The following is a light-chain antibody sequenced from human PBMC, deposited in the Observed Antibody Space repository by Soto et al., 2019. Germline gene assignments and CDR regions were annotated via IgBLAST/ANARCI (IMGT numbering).Light chain of an antibody. J-gene: IGLJ3*02. CDR3: AAWDDSLNGWV. Sequence: QSVVAQPPSASGTPGQRVTISCSGSSSNIGSNTVNWYQQLPGTAPKLLISRSNQRPSGVPDRFSGSKSDTSASLAISGLQSEDEADYYCAAWDDSLNGWVFGGGTKLTVL. CDR1: SSNIGSNT. V-gene: IGLV1-44*01. CDR2: RSN.